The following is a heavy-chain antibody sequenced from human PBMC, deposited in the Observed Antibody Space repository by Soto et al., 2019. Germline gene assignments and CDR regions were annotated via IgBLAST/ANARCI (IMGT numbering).Heavy chain of an antibody. D-gene: IGHD5-18*01. CDR1: GGTFSSYA. CDR3: ARADTAMVYYYYYGMDV. J-gene: IGHJ6*02. CDR2: IIPIFGTA. Sequence: QVQLVQSGAEVKKPGSSVKVSCKASGGTFSSYAISWVRQAPGQGLEWMGGIIPIFGTANYAKKFQGRVTITADESTSTAYMELSSMRSEDTAVYYCARADTAMVYYYYYGMDVWGQGTTVTVSS. V-gene: IGHV1-69*01.